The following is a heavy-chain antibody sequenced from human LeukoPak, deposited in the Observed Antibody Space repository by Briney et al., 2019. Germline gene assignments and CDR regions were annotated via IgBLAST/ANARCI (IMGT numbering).Heavy chain of an antibody. D-gene: IGHD1-26*01. Sequence: GGSLRLSCAASGFSFSNYGVHWVRQAPGKGLEWVAFVRYDRSLTYYADSVKGRFTISRDNSRNTLYLQMNSLRAEDTALYYCAKTGSGNYYNPYLDYWGQGTLVTVSS. CDR3: AKTGSGNYYNPYLDY. CDR1: GFSFSNYG. J-gene: IGHJ4*02. V-gene: IGHV3-30*02. CDR2: VRYDRSLT.